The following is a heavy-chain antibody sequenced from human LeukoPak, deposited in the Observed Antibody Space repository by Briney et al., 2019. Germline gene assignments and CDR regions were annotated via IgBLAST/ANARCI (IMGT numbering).Heavy chain of an antibody. J-gene: IGHJ4*02. CDR2: IYYSGST. V-gene: IGHV4-31*03. CDR1: GGSISSGGYY. CDR3: ARAPGPEGGFWSGYYTSRGKAQAYFDY. D-gene: IGHD3-3*01. Sequence: PSQTLSLTCTVSGGSISSGGYYWSWIRQHPGKGLEWIGYIYYSGSTYYNPSLKSRVTISVDTSKNQFSLKLSSVTAADTAVYYCARAPGPEGGFWSGYYTSRGKAQAYFDYWGQGTLVTVSS.